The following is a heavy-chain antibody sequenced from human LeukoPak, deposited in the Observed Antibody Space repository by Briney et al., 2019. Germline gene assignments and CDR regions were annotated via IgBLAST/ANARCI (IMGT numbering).Heavy chain of an antibody. Sequence: ASVKVSCKASGYTFIGYYIDWVRQAPGQGLEWVGRINPNSGGTNYAQKFHGRVTMTRDTSISTAYMELSRLRSDDTAVYYCARDVSGWVNFDSWGQGTLVTVSS. CDR1: GYTFIGYY. V-gene: IGHV1-2*06. J-gene: IGHJ4*02. CDR2: INPNSGGT. CDR3: ARDVSGWVNFDS. D-gene: IGHD6-19*01.